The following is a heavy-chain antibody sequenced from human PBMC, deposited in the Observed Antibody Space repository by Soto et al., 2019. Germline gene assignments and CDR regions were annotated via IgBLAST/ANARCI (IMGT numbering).Heavy chain of an antibody. J-gene: IGHJ4*02. D-gene: IGHD6-19*01. CDR1: GFTFSSYG. Sequence: HPGGSLRLSCAASGFTFSSYGMHWVRQAPGKGLEWVAVIWYDGSNKYYADSVKGRFTISRDNSKNTLYLQMNSLRAEDTAVYYCARDRSRGNIAVAAVFDYWGQGTLVTVSS. CDR2: IWYDGSNK. CDR3: ARDRSRGNIAVAAVFDY. V-gene: IGHV3-33*01.